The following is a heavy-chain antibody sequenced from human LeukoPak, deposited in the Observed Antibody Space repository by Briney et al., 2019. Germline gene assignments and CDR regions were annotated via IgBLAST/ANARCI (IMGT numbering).Heavy chain of an antibody. CDR2: ISYDGSNK. V-gene: IGHV3-30-3*01. D-gene: IGHD6-13*01. CDR1: GFTFSSYA. CDR3: ARDVTAAALNNWFDP. Sequence: GRSLRLSCAASGFTFSSYAMHWVRQAPGKGLEWVAVISYDGSNKYYADSVKGRFTISRDNSKNTLYLQMNSLRAEDTAVYYCARDVTAAALNNWFDPWGQGTLVTVSS. J-gene: IGHJ5*02.